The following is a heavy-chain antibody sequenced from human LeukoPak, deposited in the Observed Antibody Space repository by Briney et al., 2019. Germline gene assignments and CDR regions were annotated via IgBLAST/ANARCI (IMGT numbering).Heavy chain of an antibody. CDR2: FYYSGST. J-gene: IGHJ3*02. Sequence: SETLSLTCTVSGGSISSSSYYWGWIRQPPSKGLEWIGSFYYSGSTYCNPSLKSRVTISVDTSKNQFSLKLSSVTAADTAVYYCARPNRLGRLDAFNIWGQGTMVTVSS. V-gene: IGHV4-39*01. CDR3: ARPNRLGRLDAFNI. D-gene: IGHD1-26*01. CDR1: GGSISSSSYY.